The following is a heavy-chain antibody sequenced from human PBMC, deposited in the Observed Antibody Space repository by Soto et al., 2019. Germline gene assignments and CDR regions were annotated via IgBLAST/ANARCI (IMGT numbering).Heavy chain of an antibody. CDR3: ASHGTYYYDSTRDY. Sequence: SETLSLTCTVSGGSISSYYWGWIRQPPGKGLEWIGSIYYSGSTYYNPSLKSRVTISVDTSKNQFSLKLSSVTAADTAVYYCASHGTYYYDSTRDYWGQGTLVTVSS. V-gene: IGHV4-39*01. D-gene: IGHD3-22*01. J-gene: IGHJ4*02. CDR1: GGSISSYY. CDR2: IYYSGST.